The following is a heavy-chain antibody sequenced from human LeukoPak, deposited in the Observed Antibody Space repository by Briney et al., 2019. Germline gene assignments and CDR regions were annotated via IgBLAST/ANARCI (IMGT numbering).Heavy chain of an antibody. CDR3: VVVVEPPDSDGFDV. Sequence: GGSLRLSCAASGFTFGNSWVHWVRQAPGKGLVWVSLIKADGSTTTYADSVKGRFTISRDNARNTVSLQMNSPTIEDTAVYYCVVVVEPPDSDGFDVWGQGTMITVSS. V-gene: IGHV3-74*01. CDR1: GFTFGNSW. CDR2: IKADGSTT. J-gene: IGHJ3*01. D-gene: IGHD1-14*01.